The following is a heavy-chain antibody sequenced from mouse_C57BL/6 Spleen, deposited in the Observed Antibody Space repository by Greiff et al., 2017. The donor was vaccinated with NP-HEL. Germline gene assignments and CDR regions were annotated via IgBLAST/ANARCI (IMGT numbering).Heavy chain of an antibody. D-gene: IGHD2-12*01. Sequence: VQLHQSGAELVRPGASVTLSCKASGYTFTDYEMHWVKQTPVHGLEWIGAIDPETGGTAYNQKFKGKAILTADKSSSTAYMELRSLTSEDSAVYYCTRDTTPYYWGQGTTLTVSS. J-gene: IGHJ2*01. CDR3: TRDTTPYY. V-gene: IGHV1-15*01. CDR2: IDPETGGT. CDR1: GYTFTDYE.